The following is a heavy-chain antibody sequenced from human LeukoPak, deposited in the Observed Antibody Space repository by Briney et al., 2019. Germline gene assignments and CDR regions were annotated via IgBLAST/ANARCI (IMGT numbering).Heavy chain of an antibody. D-gene: IGHD5-24*01. J-gene: IGHJ3*02. V-gene: IGHV4-59*01. CDR1: GGSISSYY. CDR3: ARVEMATIGAAFDT. CDR2: IYYSGST. Sequence: SETLFLTCTVSGGSISSYYWSWIRQPPGKGLEWIGYIYYSGSTNYNPSLKSRVTISVDTSKNQFSLKLSSVTAADTAVYYCARVEMATIGAAFDTWGQGTMVTVSS.